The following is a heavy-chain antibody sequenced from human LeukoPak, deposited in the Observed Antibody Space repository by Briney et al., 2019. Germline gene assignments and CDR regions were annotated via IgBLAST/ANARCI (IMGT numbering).Heavy chain of an antibody. CDR3: ASSIAAPGYYYGMDV. CDR2: IYYSGST. D-gene: IGHD6-13*01. CDR1: GGSISSYY. V-gene: IGHV4-59*01. Sequence: SETLSLTCTVSGGSISSYYWSWIRQPLGKGLEWIGYIYYSGSTNYNPSLKSRVTISVDTSKNQFSLKLSSVTAADTAVYYCASSIAAPGYYYGMDVWGQGTTVTVSS. J-gene: IGHJ6*02.